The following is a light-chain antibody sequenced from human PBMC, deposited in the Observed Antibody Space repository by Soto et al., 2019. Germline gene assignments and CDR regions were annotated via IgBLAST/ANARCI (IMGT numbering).Light chain of an antibody. CDR3: QEYSSYST. V-gene: IGKV1-5*01. CDR1: QSISSW. J-gene: IGKJ4*01. Sequence: DLQMTQPPSTLSASVGDRVTITCRASQSISSWLAWYQQKPGKAPKLLIYDASSLESGVPLRFSGSGSGTDFTLTISSLQPDDFATYYCQEYSSYSTFGGGTKVDI. CDR2: DAS.